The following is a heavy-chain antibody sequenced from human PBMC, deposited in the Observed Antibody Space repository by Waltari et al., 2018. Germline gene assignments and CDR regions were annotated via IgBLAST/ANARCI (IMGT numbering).Heavy chain of an antibody. V-gene: IGHV3-23*01. J-gene: IGHJ4*02. CDR1: GFTFSSSA. Sequence: EVQLLESGGGLVQPGGSLRLSCAASGFTFSSSAMSWVRQAPGRGLEWVSAISGSGGSTYYADSVKGRFTISRDNSKNTLYLQMNSLRAEDTAVYYCAKEDIVVVVAATRLFDYWGQGTLVTVSS. CDR3: AKEDIVVVVAATRLFDY. D-gene: IGHD2-15*01. CDR2: ISGSGGST.